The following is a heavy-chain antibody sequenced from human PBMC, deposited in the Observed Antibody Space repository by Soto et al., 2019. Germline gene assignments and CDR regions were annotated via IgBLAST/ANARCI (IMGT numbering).Heavy chain of an antibody. CDR1: GYAFTSYG. Sequence: GSSVKVSCKASGYAFTSYGITWVRQAPGQGLEWMGWISAYNGNTIYAQKLQGRVTMTTDTSTSTAYMELRGLRSDDTAVYYCARKIRYSSPSMHWFDSWGQGTLVTVSS. CDR2: ISAYNGNT. J-gene: IGHJ5*01. D-gene: IGHD6-13*01. V-gene: IGHV1-18*01. CDR3: ARKIRYSSPSMHWFDS.